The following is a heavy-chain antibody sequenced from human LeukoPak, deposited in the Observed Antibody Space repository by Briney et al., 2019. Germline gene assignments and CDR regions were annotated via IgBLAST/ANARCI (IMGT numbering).Heavy chain of an antibody. CDR3: AKEDVGALDY. CDR2: ISYDGSNK. Sequence: GGSLRLSCAASGFTFSSYGMHWVRQAPGKGLEWVAVISYDGSNKYYADSVKGRFTISRDNSKNTLYLQMNSLRAEDTAVYHCAKEDVGALDYWGQGTLVTVSS. V-gene: IGHV3-30*18. J-gene: IGHJ4*02. CDR1: GFTFSSYG. D-gene: IGHD1-26*01.